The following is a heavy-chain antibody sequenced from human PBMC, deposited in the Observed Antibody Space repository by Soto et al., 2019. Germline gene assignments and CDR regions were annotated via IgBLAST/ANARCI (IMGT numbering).Heavy chain of an antibody. Sequence: QVQLVQSGAEVKKPGSSVKVSCKASGGTFSIYTISWVRQAPGQGLEWMGGSANSAQKFQGRLTVTADESTSTVYLELSSLTSADTAVYYCAREGPPDIAWFDPWGPGTLVSVSS. J-gene: IGHJ5*02. V-gene: IGHV1-69*01. CDR2: SA. CDR3: AREGPPDIAWFDP. D-gene: IGHD2-15*01. CDR1: GGTFSIYT.